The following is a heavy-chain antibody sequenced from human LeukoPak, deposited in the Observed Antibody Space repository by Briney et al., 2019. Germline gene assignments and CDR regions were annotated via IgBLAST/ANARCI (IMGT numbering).Heavy chain of an antibody. CDR1: GYSISSGYY. D-gene: IGHD4-17*01. V-gene: IGHV4-38-2*02. CDR3: ARHDYGDYVAFDI. J-gene: IGHJ3*02. CDR2: IYHSGNT. Sequence: SETLSLTCTVSGYSISSGYYWGWIRQPPGKGLEWIGNIYHSGNTYYNPSLKSRVTISVDTSKNQFSLKLSSVTAADTAVYYCARHDYGDYVAFDIWGQGTMVTVSS.